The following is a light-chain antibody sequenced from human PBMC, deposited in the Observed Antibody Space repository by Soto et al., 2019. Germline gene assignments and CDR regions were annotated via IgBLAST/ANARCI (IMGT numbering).Light chain of an antibody. CDR3: TAWDDSLRGYV. Sequence: QSVLTQPPSASGTPGQRVTISCSGSSSNIGNNNVYWYQQLPGTAPKLLIYRNNQRPSGDPDRFSGSKSGTSASLAISGLRSADEADYYCTAWDDSLRGYVFGTGTKLTVL. J-gene: IGLJ1*01. CDR2: RNN. V-gene: IGLV1-47*01. CDR1: SSNIGNNN.